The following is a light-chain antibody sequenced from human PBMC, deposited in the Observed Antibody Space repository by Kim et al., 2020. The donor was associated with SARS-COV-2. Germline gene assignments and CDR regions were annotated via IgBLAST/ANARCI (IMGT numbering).Light chain of an antibody. CDR2: GAS. CDR3: QQYNNWLMYT. J-gene: IGKJ2*01. Sequence: IVMTQSPATLSVSPGERATLSCRASQSVSSNLAWYQQKPGQAPRLLIYGASTRATGIPARFSGSGSGTEFTLTISSLQSEDFAVYYCQQYNNWLMYTFGQGTKLEI. CDR1: QSVSSN. V-gene: IGKV3-15*01.